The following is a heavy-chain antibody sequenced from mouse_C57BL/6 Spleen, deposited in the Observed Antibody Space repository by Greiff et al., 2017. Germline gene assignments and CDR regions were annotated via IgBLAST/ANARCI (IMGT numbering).Heavy chain of an antibody. V-gene: IGHV1-69*01. CDR2: IDPSDSYT. D-gene: IGHD4-1*01. J-gene: IGHJ2*01. Sequence: VQLQQPGAELVMPGASVKLSCKASGYTFTSYWMHWVKQRPGQGLEWIGEIDPSDSYTNYNQKFKGKSTLTVDKSSSTAYMQLSSLTSEDSAVYYCARRGTGTGGFDYWGQGTTLTVSS. CDR1: GYTFTSYW. CDR3: ARRGTGTGGFDY.